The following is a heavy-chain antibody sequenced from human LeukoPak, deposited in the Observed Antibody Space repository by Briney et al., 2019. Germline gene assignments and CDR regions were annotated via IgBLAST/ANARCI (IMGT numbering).Heavy chain of an antibody. CDR3: ARGTLGYGSGNWFDP. CDR1: AYSLSSGYD. D-gene: IGHD3-10*01. CDR2: IYHSGST. Sequence: SETLSLTCAVFAYSLSSGYDWGWIRQSPGKGLEWIGSIYHSGSTYDNPSLKSRVTISVDTSKNQFSLKLSSVTAADTAVYYCARGTLGYGSGNWFDPWGRGTLVTVSS. V-gene: IGHV4-38-2*01. J-gene: IGHJ5*02.